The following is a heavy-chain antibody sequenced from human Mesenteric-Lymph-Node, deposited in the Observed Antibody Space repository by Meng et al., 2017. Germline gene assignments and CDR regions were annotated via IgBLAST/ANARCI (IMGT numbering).Heavy chain of an antibody. V-gene: IGHV4-38-2*02. CDR3: ARLTYYYDSRYYYGMDV. Sequence: SETLSLTCTVSGYSISSGYYWGWIRQPPGKGLEWIGSIYHSGSTYYNPSLKSRVTISVDTSKNQFSLKLSSVTAADTAVYYCARLTYYYDSRYYYGMDVWGQGTTVIVSS. J-gene: IGHJ6*02. D-gene: IGHD3-22*01. CDR1: GYSISSGYY. CDR2: IYHSGST.